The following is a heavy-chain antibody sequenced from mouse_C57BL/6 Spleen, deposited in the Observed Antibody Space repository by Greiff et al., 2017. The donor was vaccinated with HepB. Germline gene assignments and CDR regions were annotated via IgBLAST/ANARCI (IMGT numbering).Heavy chain of an antibody. CDR3: VRQRGYGGSYGYFDV. D-gene: IGHD1-1*01. V-gene: IGHV10-1*01. J-gene: IGHJ1*03. CDR1: GFSFNTYA. CDR2: ISSKSNNYAT. Sequence: EVMLVESGGGLVQPKGSLNLSCAASGFSFNTYAMHWVRQAPGKGLDWVARISSKSNNYATYYADSVKDRFTISRDDSESMLYLQMNNLKTEDTAMDYGVRQRGYGGSYGYFDVWGTGTTVTVSS.